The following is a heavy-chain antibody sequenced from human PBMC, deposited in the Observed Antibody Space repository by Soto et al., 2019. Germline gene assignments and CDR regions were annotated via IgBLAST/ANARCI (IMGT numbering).Heavy chain of an antibody. CDR2: IYSGGST. D-gene: IGHD3-16*01. Sequence: GGSLRLSCAASGFTVSSNYMSWVRQAPGKGLEWVSVIYSGGSTYYADSVKGRFTISRDNSKNTLYLQMNSLRAEDTAVYYCAKMGGSYYYYGMDVWGQGTTVTVSS. CDR3: AKMGGSYYYYGMDV. J-gene: IGHJ6*01. CDR1: GFTVSSNY. V-gene: IGHV3-53*01.